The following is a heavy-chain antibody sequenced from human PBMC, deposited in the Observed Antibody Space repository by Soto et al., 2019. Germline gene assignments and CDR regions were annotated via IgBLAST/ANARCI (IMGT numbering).Heavy chain of an antibody. Sequence: QVQLVESGGGVVQPGGSLRLSCAASGSTLNNYGMHWVRQAPGKGLEWVAVIWNDGSGYYYANSVKGRFTISRDNSKNALYLQMSSLRAEDTAVYFCARRQISPPTRGAAAARGGMDVWGHGTTVTVSS. CDR1: GSTLNNYG. J-gene: IGHJ6*02. CDR2: IWNDGSGY. CDR3: ARRQISPPTRGAAAARGGMDV. V-gene: IGHV3-33*01. D-gene: IGHD6-13*01.